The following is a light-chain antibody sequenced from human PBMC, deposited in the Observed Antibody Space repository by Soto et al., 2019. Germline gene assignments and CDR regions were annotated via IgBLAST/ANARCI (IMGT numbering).Light chain of an antibody. V-gene: IGLV2-11*01. CDR3: CSYAGNSLWV. CDR1: SSDVGGYNY. J-gene: IGLJ3*02. Sequence: QSVLTQPRSVSGSPGQSVTISCTGTSSDVGGYNYVSWYQQHPGKAPKLMIYDVSKWPSGVPDRFSGSKSGNTVSLTISGLQAEDEADYYCCSYAGNSLWVFGGGTKLTVL. CDR2: DVS.